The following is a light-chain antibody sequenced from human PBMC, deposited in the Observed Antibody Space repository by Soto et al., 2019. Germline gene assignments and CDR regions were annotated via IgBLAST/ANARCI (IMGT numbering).Light chain of an antibody. Sequence: ETVLTQSPVTLSLSPGERATLSCRASQNIRSNFLAWYRQKPGQAPWLLIYGASNRAGGIPDRFSGSGSGTDFTLTISRLEPDDFATYYCQQYNSYSGFGQGTKVAI. CDR3: QQYNSYSG. V-gene: IGKV3-20*01. CDR2: GAS. CDR1: QNIRSNF. J-gene: IGKJ1*01.